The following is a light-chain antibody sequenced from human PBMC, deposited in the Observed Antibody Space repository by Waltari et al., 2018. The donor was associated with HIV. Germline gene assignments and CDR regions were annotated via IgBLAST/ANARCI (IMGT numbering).Light chain of an antibody. CDR1: SSDVGTYNL. CDR3: CSYAGGTTFIL. J-gene: IGLJ3*02. CDR2: NGN. V-gene: IGLV2-23*03. Sequence: QSALTQPASVSGSPGQSITISCSGRSSDVGTYNLVSWYQHHPGQAPKLFIYNGNKRPSGVSSRFSGSKSVNAAFLTISGLQAEDEADYYCCSYAGGTTFILFGGGTRLTVL.